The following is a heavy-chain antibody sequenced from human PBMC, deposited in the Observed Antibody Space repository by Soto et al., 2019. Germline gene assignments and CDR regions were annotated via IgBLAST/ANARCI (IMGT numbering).Heavy chain of an antibody. Sequence: QLRLQESGSGLVKPSQTLSLTCAVSGGSISSGNDSWSWIRQPPGKGLEWIGYIFHSGSPYYNPSIKSRVTISVDRSKNPFSLRLSSVTAADTAVYYGARELHDYCDGYLDLLGRGTLFTVSS. CDR2: IFHSGSP. CDR3: ARELHDYCDGYLDL. D-gene: IGHD4-17*01. J-gene: IGHJ2*01. V-gene: IGHV4-30-2*01. CDR1: GGSISSGNDS.